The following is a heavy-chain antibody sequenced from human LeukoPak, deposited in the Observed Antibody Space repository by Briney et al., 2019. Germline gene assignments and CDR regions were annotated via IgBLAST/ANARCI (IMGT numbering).Heavy chain of an antibody. J-gene: IGHJ4*02. V-gene: IGHV3-11*01. Sequence: PGGSLRLSCAASGFTFSDYYMSWIRQAPGKGLEWVSYISSSGSTIYYADSVKGRFTISRDNAKNSLYLQMNSLRAEDTALYYCARKGVVVPAVYFDYWGQGTLVTVSS. D-gene: IGHD2-2*01. CDR2: ISSSGSTI. CDR3: ARKGVVVPAVYFDY. CDR1: GFTFSDYY.